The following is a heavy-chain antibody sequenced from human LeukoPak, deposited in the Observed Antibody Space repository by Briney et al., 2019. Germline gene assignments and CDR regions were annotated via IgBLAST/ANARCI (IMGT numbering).Heavy chain of an antibody. J-gene: IGHJ4*02. CDR3: TTLVPHDHVWGSYRYSY. D-gene: IGHD3-16*02. CDR1: GFTFSNAW. V-gene: IGHV3-15*01. Sequence: GSLRLSCAASGFTFSNAWMTWVRQAPGKGLEWVGRIKSKTDGGTTDYAAPVKGRFTISRDDSKNTLYLQMNSLKTEDTAVYYCTTLVPHDHVWGSYRYSYWGQGTLVTVSS. CDR2: IKSKTDGGTT.